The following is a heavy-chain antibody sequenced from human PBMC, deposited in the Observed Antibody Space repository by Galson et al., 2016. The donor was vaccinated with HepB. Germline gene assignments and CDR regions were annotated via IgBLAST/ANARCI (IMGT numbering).Heavy chain of an antibody. D-gene: IGHD3-3*01. J-gene: IGHJ6*02. CDR1: GFTFGNYA. V-gene: IGHV3-30*03. CDR2: ISYDGTNQ. CDR3: ARGALTIFEPVGLDV. Sequence: SLRLSCAASGFTFGNYAMHRVRQAPGKGLEWVAGISYDGTNQYYGDSVKGRSTISRDNSNNTVHLQINSLRPEETAVFYCARGALTIFEPVGLDVWGQGTTVTVSS.